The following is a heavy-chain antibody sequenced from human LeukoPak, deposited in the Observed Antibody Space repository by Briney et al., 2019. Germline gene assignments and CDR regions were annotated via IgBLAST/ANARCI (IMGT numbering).Heavy chain of an antibody. Sequence: SETLSLTCTVSGGSISSYYWSWIRQPAGKGLEWIGRIYTSGSTNYNPSLKSRVTMSVDTSKNQFSLQLTSVTPEDTAVYYCARADLDYYGSNRYFDLWGRGTLVTVSS. CDR1: GGSISSYY. CDR2: IYTSGST. V-gene: IGHV4-4*07. D-gene: IGHD3-10*01. J-gene: IGHJ2*01. CDR3: ARADLDYYGSNRYFDL.